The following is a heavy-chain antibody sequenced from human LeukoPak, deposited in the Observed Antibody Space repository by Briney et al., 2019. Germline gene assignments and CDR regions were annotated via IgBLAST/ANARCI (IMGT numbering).Heavy chain of an antibody. V-gene: IGHV4-39*01. CDR3: ARQSGPYSSSWFDY. CDR2: MYYSGGT. Sequence: SETLSLTCTVSGGSISSSSYCWGWIPQPPGKGLEWIGSMYYSGGTDYNPSLKSRVTIYVDTSRNQFSLRLSSVTAADTAVYYCARQSGPYSSSWFDYWGQGTLVTVSS. D-gene: IGHD6-13*01. CDR1: GGSISSSSYC. J-gene: IGHJ4*02.